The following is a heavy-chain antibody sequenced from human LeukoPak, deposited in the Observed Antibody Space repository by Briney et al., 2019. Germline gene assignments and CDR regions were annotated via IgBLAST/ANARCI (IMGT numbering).Heavy chain of an antibody. CDR1: GFTFSSYA. Sequence: GGSLRLSCAASGFTFSSYAMSWVRQAPGKGREWVSAISGSGGSTYYADSVKGRFTISRDNSKNTLYLQMNSLRAEDTAVYYCAKDSYDYPWSYFDYWGQGTLVTVSS. J-gene: IGHJ4*02. CDR3: AKDSYDYPWSYFDY. V-gene: IGHV3-23*01. D-gene: IGHD3-16*01. CDR2: ISGSGGST.